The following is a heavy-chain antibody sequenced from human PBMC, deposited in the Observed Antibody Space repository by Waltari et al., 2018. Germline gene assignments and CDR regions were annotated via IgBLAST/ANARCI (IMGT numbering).Heavy chain of an antibody. Sequence: EVQLVQSGAEVKKPGESLKISWKGSGYSFTSYWIGWVRQMPGKGLEWMGIIYPGDSDTRYSPSFQGQVTISADKSISTAYLQWSSLKASDTAMYYCARPRYYGSGSYYNDAFDIWGQGTMVTVSS. CDR1: GYSFTSYW. D-gene: IGHD3-10*01. V-gene: IGHV5-51*03. J-gene: IGHJ3*02. CDR3: ARPRYYGSGSYYNDAFDI. CDR2: IYPGDSDT.